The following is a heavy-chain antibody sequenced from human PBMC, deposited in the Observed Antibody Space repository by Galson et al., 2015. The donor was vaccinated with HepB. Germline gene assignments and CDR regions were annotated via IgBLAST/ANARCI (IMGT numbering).Heavy chain of an antibody. CDR2: IYPGDSDT. Sequence: KVSCKASGYSFTSYWIGWVRQMPGKGLEWMGIIYPGDSDTRYSPSFQGQVAISADKSISTAYLQWSSLKASDTAMYYCARLRLYSSGWYFDYWGQGTLVTVSS. J-gene: IGHJ4*02. CDR3: ARLRLYSSGWYFDY. D-gene: IGHD6-19*01. CDR1: GYSFTSYW. V-gene: IGHV5-51*01.